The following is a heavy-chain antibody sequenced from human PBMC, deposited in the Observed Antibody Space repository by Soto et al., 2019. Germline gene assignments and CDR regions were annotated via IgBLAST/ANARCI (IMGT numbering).Heavy chain of an antibody. J-gene: IGHJ5*02. V-gene: IGHV4-30-2*01. CDR2: IYHSGST. CDR3: ARRGSGISWFDA. CDR1: GGSISSGGYS. Sequence: SETLSLTCAVSGGSISSGGYSWSWIRQPPGKGLEWIGYIYHSGSTYYNPSLKSRVTISVDRSKNQFSLKLSSVTAADTAVYYCARRGSGISWFDAWGQGTLVTVSS. D-gene: IGHD3-10*01.